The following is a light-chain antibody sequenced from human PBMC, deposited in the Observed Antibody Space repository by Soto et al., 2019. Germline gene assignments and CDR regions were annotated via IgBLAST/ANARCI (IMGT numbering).Light chain of an antibody. V-gene: IGKV3-15*01. CDR1: QSVSSN. CDR3: QQYNNWRPQT. J-gene: IGKJ1*01. CDR2: GAS. Sequence: EIVMTQSPATLSVPPGERATLSCRASQSVSSNLAWYQQKPGQAPRLLIYGASTRATGIPARFSGSGSGTEFTLTISSLQSEDFAVYYCQQYNNWRPQTFGQGTKVEIK.